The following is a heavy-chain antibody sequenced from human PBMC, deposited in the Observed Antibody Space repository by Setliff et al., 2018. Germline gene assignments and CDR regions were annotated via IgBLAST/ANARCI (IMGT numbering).Heavy chain of an antibody. CDR1: GYNFNAHW. V-gene: IGHV5-51*01. D-gene: IGHD2-2*01. CDR2: IYPGDSDT. Sequence: PGESLKISCESSGYNFNAHWVGWVRQMPGKGLEWMGIIYPGDSDTGYSPSFQGQVTISADKSINTAYLQWSSLKASDTAIYYCTRHEDRNKCTSSSCYRENDAFDVWGQGAMVTVSS. J-gene: IGHJ3*01. CDR3: TRHEDRNKCTSSSCYRENDAFDV.